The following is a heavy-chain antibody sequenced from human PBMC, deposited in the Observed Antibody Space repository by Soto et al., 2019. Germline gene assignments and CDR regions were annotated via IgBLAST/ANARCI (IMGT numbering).Heavy chain of an antibody. J-gene: IGHJ4*02. CDR2: VFHSGRT. CDR1: GGSVSSASYY. Sequence: QVQLQESGPRLVKPSETLTLTCTVSGGSVSSASYYWSWIRQPPGKGLEWIGNVFHSGRTDYNPPPKSRLSISVDTSKIHLSLNLNSVTAADAAVYYCARGGYGGSGCLDYWGQGTLVTVSS. D-gene: IGHD1-26*01. V-gene: IGHV4-61*03. CDR3: ARGGYGGSGCLDY.